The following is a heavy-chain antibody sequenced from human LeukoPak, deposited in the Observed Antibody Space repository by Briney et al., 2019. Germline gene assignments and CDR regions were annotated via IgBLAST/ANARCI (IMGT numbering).Heavy chain of an antibody. V-gene: IGHV4-39*07. D-gene: IGHD6-13*01. CDR1: GGSISSSSYY. Sequence: PSETLSLTCTVSGGSISSSSYYWGWIRQPPGKGLEWIGSIYYSGSTYYNPSLKSRVTISVDTSKNQFSLKLSSVTAADTAVYYCARASANIAAARGPHYYYYYMDVWGKGTTVTVSS. CDR3: ARASANIAAARGPHYYYYYMDV. CDR2: IYYSGST. J-gene: IGHJ6*03.